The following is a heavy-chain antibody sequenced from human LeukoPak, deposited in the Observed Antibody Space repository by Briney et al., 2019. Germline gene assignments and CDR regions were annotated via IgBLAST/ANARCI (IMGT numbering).Heavy chain of an antibody. CDR2: INHNGNVN. J-gene: IGHJ3*02. V-gene: IGHV3-7*03. CDR3: ARESPYYYDSSDAFDI. CDR1: GFTFSSYW. Sequence: GGSLRLSCAASGFTFSSYWMNWARQAPGKGLEWVASINHNGNVNYYVDSVKGRFTISRDNAKNSLYLQMNSLRAEDTAVYYCARESPYYYDSSDAFDIWGQGTMVTVSS. D-gene: IGHD3-22*01.